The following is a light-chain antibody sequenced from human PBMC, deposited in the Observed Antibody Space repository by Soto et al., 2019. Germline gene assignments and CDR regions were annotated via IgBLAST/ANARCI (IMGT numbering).Light chain of an antibody. Sequence: SYELTQPPSVSVSPGQTASITCSGDKLGDKYACWYQQKPGQSPVLVIYQDSKRPSGIPERFSGSNSGNTATLTISGTQAMDEEDSYCQAWDSSNVVFGGGTMLTVL. CDR1: KLGDKY. CDR3: QAWDSSNVV. CDR2: QDS. V-gene: IGLV3-1*01. J-gene: IGLJ2*01.